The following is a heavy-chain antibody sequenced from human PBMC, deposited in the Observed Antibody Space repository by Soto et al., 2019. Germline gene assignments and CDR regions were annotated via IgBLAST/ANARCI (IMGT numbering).Heavy chain of an antibody. Sequence: EVQLVESGGGLVQPGGSLRLSCAASGFTFSSYWMHWVRQAPGKGLVWVSRINSDGSSTSYADSVKGRFTISRDNAKNTLYLQMNSLRDEDTAVYYCARGGRLNWYFDLWGRGTLVTVSS. CDR1: GFTFSSYW. CDR2: INSDGSST. CDR3: ARGGRLNWYFDL. V-gene: IGHV3-74*01. J-gene: IGHJ2*01. D-gene: IGHD1-26*01.